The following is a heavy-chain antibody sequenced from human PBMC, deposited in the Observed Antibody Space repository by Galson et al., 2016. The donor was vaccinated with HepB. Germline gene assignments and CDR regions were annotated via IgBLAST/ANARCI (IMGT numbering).Heavy chain of an antibody. Sequence: SLRLSCAASGFTLRRSVMSWIRQAPGKGPEWVSGISETGSDIYYADSVRGRFTISRDNSKNMVYLQLNILRAEDTALYYCASPPTYWGRGTLVTVSS. CDR2: ISETGSDI. CDR3: ASPPTY. CDR1: GFTLRRSV. V-gene: IGHV3-23*01. J-gene: IGHJ4*02.